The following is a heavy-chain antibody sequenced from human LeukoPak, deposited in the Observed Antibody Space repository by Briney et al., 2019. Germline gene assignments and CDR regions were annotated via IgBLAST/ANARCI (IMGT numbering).Heavy chain of an antibody. CDR1: GYTFTSYG. J-gene: IGHJ6*03. D-gene: IGHD1-7*01. V-gene: IGHV1-18*01. Sequence: ASVKVSCKASGYTFTSYGISWVRQAPGQGLEWMGWISAYNGNTNYAQKLQGRVTMTTDTSTSTAYMDLRSLRSDDTAVYYCARDRTGTEDYYYYMDVWGKGTTVTVSS. CDR2: ISAYNGNT. CDR3: ARDRTGTEDYYYYMDV.